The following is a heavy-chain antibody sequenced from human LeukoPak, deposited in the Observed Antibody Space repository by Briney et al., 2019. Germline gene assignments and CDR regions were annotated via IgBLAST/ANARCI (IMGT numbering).Heavy chain of an antibody. CDR2: IWYDGSNK. V-gene: IGHV3-33*07. CDR3: ASSTITATLDY. Sequence: LSLTCTVSGGSISSNSYYWGWIRQAPGKGLEWVAVIWYDGSNKYYADSVKGRFTISRDNSKNTLYLQMNSLRAEDTAVYYCASSTITATLDYWGQGTLVTVSS. CDR1: GGSISSNS. D-gene: IGHD5-24*01. J-gene: IGHJ4*02.